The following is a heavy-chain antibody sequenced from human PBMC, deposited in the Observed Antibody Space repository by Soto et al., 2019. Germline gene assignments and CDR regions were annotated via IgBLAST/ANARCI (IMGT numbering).Heavy chain of an antibody. CDR1: GVSVSSRSVY. CDR3: TRQTTGGYPPQKFNH. V-gene: IGHV4-39*01. CDR2: LYYIGSA. J-gene: IGHJ4*02. D-gene: IGHD2-15*01. Sequence: PSETLSLTCSVSGVSVSSRSVYWVRLLQSPGPGLEWIGSLYYIGSAYYSPSRKSRITISADSSRNQFSLKLASVTAANTSLYFGTRQTTGGYPPQKFNHGGRGALFTV.